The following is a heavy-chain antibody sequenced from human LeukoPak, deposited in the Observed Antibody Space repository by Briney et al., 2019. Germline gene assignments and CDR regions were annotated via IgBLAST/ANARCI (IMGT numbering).Heavy chain of an antibody. D-gene: IGHD6-19*01. Sequence: TGGSLRLSCAASGFTFDDYGMSWVRQAPGKGLEWVSGINWNGGRPGYADSGKGRFTISRDNAKNSLYLQMNSLRAEDTALYYCARGYSSGWYEAYYYYYYYMDVWGKGTTVTVSS. V-gene: IGHV3-20*04. CDR1: GFTFDDYG. J-gene: IGHJ6*03. CDR3: ARGYSSGWYEAYYYYYYYMDV. CDR2: INWNGGRP.